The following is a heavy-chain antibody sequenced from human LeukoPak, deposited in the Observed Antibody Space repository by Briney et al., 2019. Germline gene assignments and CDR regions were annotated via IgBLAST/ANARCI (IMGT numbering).Heavy chain of an antibody. V-gene: IGHV1-24*01. CDR1: GYTLTELS. CDR2: FDPEDGET. D-gene: IGHD3-22*01. J-gene: IGHJ5*02. Sequence: GASVKVSCKVSGYTLTELSMHWVRQAPGKGLEWMGGFDPEDGETIYAQKFQGRVTMTEDTSTDTAYMELSSLRSEDTAVYYCATFYYDSSGYWFDPWGQGTLVTVSS. CDR3: ATFYYDSSGYWFDP.